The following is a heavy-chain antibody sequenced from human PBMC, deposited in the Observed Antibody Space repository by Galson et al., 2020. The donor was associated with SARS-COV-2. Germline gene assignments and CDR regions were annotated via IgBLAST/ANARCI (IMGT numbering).Heavy chain of an antibody. Sequence: ASVKVSCKASGYTFTSYGISWVRQAPGQGLEWMGWISAYNGNTNYAQKLQGRVTMTTDTSTSTAYMELRSLRSDDPAVYYCARDSLQEYYDYGMDVWCQGTTVTVSS. CDR2: ISAYNGNT. CDR3: ARDSLQEYYDYGMDV. J-gene: IGHJ6*02. CDR1: GYTFTSYG. D-gene: IGHD1-1*01. V-gene: IGHV1-18*01.